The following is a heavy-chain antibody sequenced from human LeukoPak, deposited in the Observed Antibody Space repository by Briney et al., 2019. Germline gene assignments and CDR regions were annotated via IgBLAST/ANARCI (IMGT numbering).Heavy chain of an antibody. J-gene: IGHJ4*02. CDR1: GGSISSYY. Sequence: SETLSLTCTVSGGSISSYYWSWIRQPAGKGLEWIGRIYTSGSTNYNPSLKSRVTISVDTSKNQLSLKLSSVTAADTAMYFCARCCYDFWSGYYYFDYWGQGTLVTVSS. CDR2: IYTSGST. D-gene: IGHD3-3*01. V-gene: IGHV4-4*07. CDR3: ARCCYDFWSGYYYFDY.